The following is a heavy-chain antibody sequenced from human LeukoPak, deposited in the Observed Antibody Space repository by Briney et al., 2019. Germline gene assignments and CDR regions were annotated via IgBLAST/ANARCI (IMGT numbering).Heavy chain of an antibody. J-gene: IGHJ4*02. CDR3: ARVRSSGWFFDY. D-gene: IGHD6-19*01. CDR1: GDSVSSKSAT. V-gene: IGHV6-1*01. Sequence: SQTLSLTCAISGDSVSSKSATWNWIRQSPSRGLEWLGRTYYRSRWYNEYAVSVKSRITINPDTSKNQFSLQLNSVTPEDTAVYYYARVRSSGWFFDYWGQGTLVTVSS. CDR2: TYYRSRWYN.